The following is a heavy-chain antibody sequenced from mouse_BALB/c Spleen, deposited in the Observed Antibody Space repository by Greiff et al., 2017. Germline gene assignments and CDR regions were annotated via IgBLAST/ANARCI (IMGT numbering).Heavy chain of an antibody. CDR1: GFTFSNYW. Sequence: DVKLVESGGGLVQPGGSMKLSCVASGFTFSNYWMNWVRQSPEKGLEWVAEIRLKSNNYATHYAESVKGRFTISRDDSKSSVYLQMNNLRAEDTGIYYCTRAYDGYPAWFAYWGQGTLVTVSA. V-gene: IGHV6-6*02. J-gene: IGHJ3*01. CDR3: TRAYDGYPAWFAY. D-gene: IGHD2-3*01. CDR2: IRLKSNNYAT.